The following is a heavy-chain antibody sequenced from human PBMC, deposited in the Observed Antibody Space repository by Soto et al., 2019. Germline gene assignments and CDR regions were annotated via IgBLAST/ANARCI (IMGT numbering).Heavy chain of an antibody. CDR2: IYPGDSDT. CDR1: GNSFTTYW. V-gene: IGHV5-51*01. Sequence: SLKISCQGSGNSFTTYWIAWARQMPGKGLEWMGIIYPGDSDTRYSPSFQSQVTISADKSISTAYLQWSSLKASDTAMYYCARQGYSYGYDSWGQGTQVTVSS. J-gene: IGHJ4*02. CDR3: ARQGYSYGYDS. D-gene: IGHD5-18*01.